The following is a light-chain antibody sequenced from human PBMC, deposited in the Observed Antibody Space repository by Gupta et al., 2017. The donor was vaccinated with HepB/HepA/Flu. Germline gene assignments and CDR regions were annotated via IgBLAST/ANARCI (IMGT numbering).Light chain of an antibody. V-gene: IGKV3-11*01. CDR1: QSVSSY. J-gene: IGKJ4*01. CDR3: QQRSNWPPSLT. Sequence: EIVLTQSPATLSLSPGERATLSCRASQSVSSYLAWYQQKPGQAPRLLIYDASNRATGIPARFSGSGAGTDFTLTISSLEPEDFAVYYCQQRSNWPPSLTFGGGTXVEIK. CDR2: DAS.